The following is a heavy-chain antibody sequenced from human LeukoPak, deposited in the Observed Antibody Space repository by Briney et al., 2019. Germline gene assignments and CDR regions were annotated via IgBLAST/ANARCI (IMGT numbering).Heavy chain of an antibody. CDR1: GFRFSSYW. J-gene: IGHJ4*02. D-gene: IGHD3-10*01. Sequence: GGSLRLSCEVSGFRFSSYWMTWVRQAPGKGLEWVANIEQDGSEKYYVDSVKGRFTISRDNAKNSLSLQMNSLRAEDTAVYYCARDMGGYYYGSGSPPLVWGQGTLVTVSS. CDR2: IEQDGSEK. V-gene: IGHV3-7*01. CDR3: ARDMGGYYYGSGSPPLV.